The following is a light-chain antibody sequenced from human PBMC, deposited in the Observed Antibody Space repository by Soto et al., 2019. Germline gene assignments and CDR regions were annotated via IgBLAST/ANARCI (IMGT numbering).Light chain of an antibody. CDR1: QRVSSY. J-gene: IGKJ1*01. Sequence: EIVLTQSPATLSLSPGERATLSCRASQRVSSYLAWYQQKPGQAPRRLIYDASNRATGIPARFSGSGSGTDFTLTISSLEPEDFAVVYCQQRSNWPSTFGQGTNVEIK. V-gene: IGKV3-11*01. CDR2: DAS. CDR3: QQRSNWPST.